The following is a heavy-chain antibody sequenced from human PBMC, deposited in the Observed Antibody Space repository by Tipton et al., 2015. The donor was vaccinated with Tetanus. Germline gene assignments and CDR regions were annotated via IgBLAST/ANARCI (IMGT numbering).Heavy chain of an antibody. Sequence: QLVQSGAEVKKPGSSVKVSCKASGGTFSSYAISWVRQAPGQGLEWMGGIIPIIGTANYAKKFQGRVTITADESTSTAYMELSCLRSEDTAVYYCARGGPPYCSGGSCFPSWFDPWGQGTLVTVSS. D-gene: IGHD2-15*01. V-gene: IGHV1-69*01. CDR1: GGTFSSYA. J-gene: IGHJ5*02. CDR3: ARGGPPYCSGGSCFPSWFDP. CDR2: IIPIIGTA.